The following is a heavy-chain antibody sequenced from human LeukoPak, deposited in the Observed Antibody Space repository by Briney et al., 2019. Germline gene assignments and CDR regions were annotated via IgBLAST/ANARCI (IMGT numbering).Heavy chain of an antibody. D-gene: IGHD6-6*01. CDR1: GGSISSYY. Sequence: SETLSLTCTVSGGSISSYYWSWIRQPAGKGLEWIGRIYTGGSTNYNPSLKSRVTMSVDTSKNQFSLKLSSVTAADTAVYYCASSNIAARDWYFDLWGRGTLVTVSS. CDR3: ASSNIAARDWYFDL. CDR2: IYTGGST. J-gene: IGHJ2*01. V-gene: IGHV4-4*07.